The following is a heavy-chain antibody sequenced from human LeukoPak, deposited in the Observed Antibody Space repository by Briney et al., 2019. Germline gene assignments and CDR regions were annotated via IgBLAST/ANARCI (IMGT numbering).Heavy chain of an antibody. V-gene: IGHV3-66*01. D-gene: IGHD6-19*01. CDR3: AKGTSTYSSGSFDY. CDR2: IYSGGST. Sequence: GGSLRLSCAASGFNVSSNYMSWVRQAPGKGLEWVSVIYSGGSTYYADSVKGRFTISRDNSKNMLYLQMTSLRAEDTAVYYCAKGTSTYSSGSFDYWGRGTLVTVSS. J-gene: IGHJ4*02. CDR1: GFNVSSNY.